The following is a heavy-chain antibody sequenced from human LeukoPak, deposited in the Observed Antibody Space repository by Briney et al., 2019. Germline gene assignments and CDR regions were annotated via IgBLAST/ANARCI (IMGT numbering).Heavy chain of an antibody. V-gene: IGHV1-58*02. CDR1: GFTFTSSA. CDR3: ARSSIIAAAGPYYFDY. Sequence: ASVKVSCKASGFTFTSSAMQWVRQARGQRLEWIGWIVVGSGNTNYAQKFQGRVTITADKSTSTAYMELSSLRSEDTAVYYCARSSIIAAAGPYYFDYWGQGTLVTVSS. CDR2: IVVGSGNT. D-gene: IGHD6-13*01. J-gene: IGHJ4*02.